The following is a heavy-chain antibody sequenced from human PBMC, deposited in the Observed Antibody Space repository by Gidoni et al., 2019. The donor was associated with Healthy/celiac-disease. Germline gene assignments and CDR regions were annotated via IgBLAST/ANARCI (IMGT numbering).Heavy chain of an antibody. CDR3: ARVGRLEWEPFDY. D-gene: IGHD1-26*01. V-gene: IGHV4-34*01. J-gene: IGHJ4*02. Sequence: QVQLPQWGAGLLKPSETLSLTRAVHGGSFSGYYWSWIRQPPGKGLEWIGEINHSGSTNYNPSLKSRVTISVDTSKNQFSLKLSSVTAADTAVYYCARVGRLEWEPFDYWGQGTLVTVSS. CDR1: GGSFSGYY. CDR2: INHSGST.